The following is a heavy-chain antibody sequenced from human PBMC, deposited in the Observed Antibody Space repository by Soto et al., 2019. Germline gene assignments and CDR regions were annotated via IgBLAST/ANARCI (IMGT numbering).Heavy chain of an antibody. J-gene: IGHJ6*03. CDR1: GYKFNLYY. Sequence: AAVKVTSKDTGYKFNLYYMDWVRQAPGPGLQWMGWISPNTGTARYAQQFKGRVTMTRDTSVSTVYMELSGLTSDDTAVYYCARARQMVLNSSYSYLDVWG. V-gene: IGHV1-2*02. D-gene: IGHD3-10*01. CDR3: ARARQMVLNSSYSYLDV. CDR2: ISPNTGTA.